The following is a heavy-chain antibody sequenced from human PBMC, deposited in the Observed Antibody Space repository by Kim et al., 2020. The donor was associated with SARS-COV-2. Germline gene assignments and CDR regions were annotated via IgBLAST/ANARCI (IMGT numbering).Heavy chain of an antibody. CDR1: GGSISSYY. J-gene: IGHJ3*02. CDR3: ATTYSGLDAFDI. Sequence: SETLSLTCTVSGGSISSYYWSWIRQPPGKGLEWIGYIYYSGSTNYNPSLKSRVTISVDTSKNQFSLKLSSVTAADTAVYYCATTYSGLDAFDIWGQGTMVTVSS. CDR2: IYYSGST. D-gene: IGHD6-19*01. V-gene: IGHV4-59*01.